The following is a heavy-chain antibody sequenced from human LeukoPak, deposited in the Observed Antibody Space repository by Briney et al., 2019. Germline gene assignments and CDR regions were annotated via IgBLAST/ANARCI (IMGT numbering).Heavy chain of an antibody. CDR3: AREPTVTTSGY. D-gene: IGHD4-17*01. CDR1: GFSFSSYG. Sequence: GGSLRLSCAASGFSFSSYGMNWVRQAPGKGLEWVSSISSRSSSIYYADSVKGRFTISRDDAKNSLYLQMNSLRTEDTAIYFCAREPTVTTSGYWGQGTLVTVSS. V-gene: IGHV3-21*01. J-gene: IGHJ4*02. CDR2: ISSRSSSI.